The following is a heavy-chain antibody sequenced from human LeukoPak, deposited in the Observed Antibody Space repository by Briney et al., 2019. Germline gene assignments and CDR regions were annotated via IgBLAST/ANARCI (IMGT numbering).Heavy chain of an antibody. CDR1: GFTFSCCG. CDR3: ARWGIPAAGGIDY. Sequence: PGGSLRVSCAASGFTFSCCGMHWVRQAPGRGLEWVAVICYDGGNKYYADSVKGRFTISSDNSKATLFLEMNSLRAEGTGVYYSARWGIPAAGGIDYWGQGTLVTVSS. D-gene: IGHD6-13*01. CDR2: ICYDGGNK. V-gene: IGHV3-33*01. J-gene: IGHJ4*02.